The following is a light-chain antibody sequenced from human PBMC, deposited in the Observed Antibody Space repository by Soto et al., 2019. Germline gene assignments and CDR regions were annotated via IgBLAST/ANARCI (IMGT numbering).Light chain of an antibody. V-gene: IGKV1-6*01. CDR1: QGIRND. CDR3: LQDYNYPWT. J-gene: IGKJ1*01. Sequence: AIQMTQAPSSLSASVGDRVTITCRASQGIRNDLGWFQQKPGKAPKLLIYAASSLQSGVPSRFSGSGSGTDFTLTISSLQPEDFATYYCLQDYNYPWTFGQGTKVEIK. CDR2: AAS.